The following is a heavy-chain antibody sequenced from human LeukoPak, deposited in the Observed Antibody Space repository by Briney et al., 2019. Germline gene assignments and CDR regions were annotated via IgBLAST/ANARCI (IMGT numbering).Heavy chain of an antibody. CDR2: IYTSGST. CDR1: GGSISGYY. V-gene: IGHV4-4*09. J-gene: IGHJ4*02. Sequence: SETLSLTCTVSGGSISGYYWSWIRQPPGKGLEWIGYIYTSGSTNYNPSLKSRVTISVDTSKNQFSLKLSSVTAADTAVYYCARHGSGSYSFFDYWGQGTLVTVSS. CDR3: ARHGSGSYSFFDY. D-gene: IGHD1-26*01.